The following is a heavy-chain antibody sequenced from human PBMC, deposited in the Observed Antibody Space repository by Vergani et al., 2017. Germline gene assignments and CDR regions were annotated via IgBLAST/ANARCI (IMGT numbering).Heavy chain of an antibody. CDR2: IYPGDSEV. J-gene: IGHJ3*01. CDR3: ASGGHGSENGGALQL. CDR1: GYIFSNFW. Sequence: EVMLVQSGAEVKKPGESLKISCQAFGYIFSNFWIGWVRQRPGRGLEWMGIIYPGDSEVKSNPTFRGHVIFSVDTSVNTAYLQWRSLQASDTATYFCASGGHGSENGGALQLWGQGTNITVSS. V-gene: IGHV5-51*03. D-gene: IGHD3-10*01.